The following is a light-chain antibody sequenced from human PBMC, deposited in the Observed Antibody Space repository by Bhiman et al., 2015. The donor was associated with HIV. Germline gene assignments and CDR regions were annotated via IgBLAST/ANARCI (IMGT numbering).Light chain of an antibody. CDR3: QSYDISLHGAV. V-gene: IGLV2-14*03. CDR2: DVS. Sequence: QSALTQPASVSGSPGQSITISCTGTTSDVGGYNYVSWYQQHPGKGPKLMIYDVSNRPSGVSNRFSGSKSGNTASLTISGLQAEDEADYYCQSYDISLHGAVFGGGTRLTV. CDR1: TSDVGGYNY. J-gene: IGLJ2*01.